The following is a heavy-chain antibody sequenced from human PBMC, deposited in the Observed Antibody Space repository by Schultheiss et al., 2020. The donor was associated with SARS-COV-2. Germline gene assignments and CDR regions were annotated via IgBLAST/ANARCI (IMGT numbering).Heavy chain of an antibody. J-gene: IGHJ4*02. CDR1: GGSISSSNW. Sequence: SETLSLTCAVSGGSISSSNWWSWVRQPPGKGLEWIGEIYHNGSTKDNPSLKSRVTISIDTSKNQFSLKLTSLTAADTAIYYCARGNDFVYFFDSWGQGTVVTVSS. D-gene: IGHD3-3*01. V-gene: IGHV4-4*02. CDR2: IYHNGST. CDR3: ARGNDFVYFFDS.